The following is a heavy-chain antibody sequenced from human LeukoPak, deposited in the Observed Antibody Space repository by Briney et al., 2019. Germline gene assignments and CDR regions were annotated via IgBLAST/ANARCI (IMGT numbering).Heavy chain of an antibody. J-gene: IGHJ4*02. V-gene: IGHV3-23*01. D-gene: IGHD7-27*01. CDR3: ARGDTGDQGYFDY. Sequence: AGGSLRLSCAASGFTFSSYVMSWVRQAPGKGLEWVSSITGSGDKTYYADSVRGRFTISRDNAKNSLYLQMNSLRAEDTAVYYCARGDTGDQGYFDYWGQGTLVTVSS. CDR1: GFTFSSYV. CDR2: ITGSGDKT.